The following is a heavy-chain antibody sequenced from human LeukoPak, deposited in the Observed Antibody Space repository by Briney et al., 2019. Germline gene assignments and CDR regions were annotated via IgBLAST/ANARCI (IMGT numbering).Heavy chain of an antibody. CDR3: AGSFGSGNYFDY. CDR1: GGSISTYY. D-gene: IGHD3-10*01. Sequence: SETLSLTCTVSGGSISTYYWSWIRQPPGKGLEWIAYIYYSGSANYNPSLKSRVTMSIDTSKNQLSLKLSSVTAADTAVYYCAGSFGSGNYFDYWGQGTLVTVSS. V-gene: IGHV4-59*01. J-gene: IGHJ4*02. CDR2: IYYSGSA.